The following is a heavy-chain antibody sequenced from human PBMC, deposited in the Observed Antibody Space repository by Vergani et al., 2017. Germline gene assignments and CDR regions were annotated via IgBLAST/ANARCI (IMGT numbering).Heavy chain of an antibody. CDR2: ISYDGTQK. CDR3: ATKSCGTPGCQIGYFRE. Sequence: QVHLVESGGGVVQPGRSSRLSCVVSGFTSSYYGMHWVRQAPGKGLEWVAVISYDGTQKYYADSVKGRFTISRDNSKSTLNLQMNSLRTEDTAVYYCATKSCGTPGCQIGYFREWGQGTLVTVSS. D-gene: IGHD1-1*01. V-gene: IGHV3-30*03. J-gene: IGHJ1*01. CDR1: GFTSSYYG.